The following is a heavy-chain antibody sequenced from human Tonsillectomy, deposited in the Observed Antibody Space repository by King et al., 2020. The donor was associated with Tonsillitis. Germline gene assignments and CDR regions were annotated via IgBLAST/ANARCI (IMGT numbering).Heavy chain of an antibody. CDR2: VFYTGNT. CDR3: ARHAANSGTSSEYFQH. D-gene: IGHD1-26*01. V-gene: IGHV4-39*01. Sequence: RLQESGPGLVKPSETLSLTCTVSGDSISSSDLYWGWIRQPPGKGLEWIGSVFYTGNTYVNPPLHSRVAISVDTSKNQFSLKLSSLTAIDTAVYFCARHAANSGTSSEYFQHWGQGTLVTVSS. CDR1: GDSISSSDLY. J-gene: IGHJ1*01.